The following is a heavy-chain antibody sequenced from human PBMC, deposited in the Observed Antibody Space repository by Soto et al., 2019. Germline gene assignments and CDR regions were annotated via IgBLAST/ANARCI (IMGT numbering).Heavy chain of an antibody. Sequence: SRPTLVNPSQTLTLPCTFSGFSLSTSGVGVDWIRQPPGKALEWLALIYWDDDKRYSPSLKSRLTITKHTSKNQVVLTITNMHPVDTPIYYNAPADMYSNSSGPWFGTLYQGALVT. CDR1: GFSLSTSGVG. CDR2: IYWDDDK. D-gene: IGHD6-6*01. J-gene: IGHJ5*02. V-gene: IGHV2-5*02. CDR3: APADMYSNSSGPWFGT.